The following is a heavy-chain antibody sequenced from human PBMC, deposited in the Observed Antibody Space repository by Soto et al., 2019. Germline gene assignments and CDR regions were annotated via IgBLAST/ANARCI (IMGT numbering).Heavy chain of an antibody. D-gene: IGHD1-26*01. V-gene: IGHV1-18*01. J-gene: IGHJ4*02. Sequence: QVQLVQSGAEVKKPGASVKVSCKASGYTFTSYGFIWVRQAPGQGLEWMGWISAYNGNTNYAQKVQGRVTMTTDTSTTTADMELRSLRSDDTAVYYCARDRGSYAPDYWGQGTLVTVSS. CDR2: ISAYNGNT. CDR3: ARDRGSYAPDY. CDR1: GYTFTSYG.